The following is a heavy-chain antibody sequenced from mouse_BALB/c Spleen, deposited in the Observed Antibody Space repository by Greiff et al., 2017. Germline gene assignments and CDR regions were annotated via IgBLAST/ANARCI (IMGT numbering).Heavy chain of an antibody. Sequence: EVKLVESGGGLVKPGGSLKLSCAASGFAFSSYDMSWVRQTPEKRLEWVAYISSGGGSTYYPDTVKGRFTISRDNAKNTLYLQMSSLKSEDTAMYYCARQGLGRKAMDYWGQGTSVTVSS. D-gene: IGHD4-1*01. J-gene: IGHJ4*01. CDR1: GFAFSSYD. V-gene: IGHV5-12-1*01. CDR2: ISSGGGST. CDR3: ARQGLGRKAMDY.